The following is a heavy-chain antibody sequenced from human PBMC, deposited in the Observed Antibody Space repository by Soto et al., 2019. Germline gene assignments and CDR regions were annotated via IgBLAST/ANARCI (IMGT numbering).Heavy chain of an antibody. V-gene: IGHV4-31*03. CDR1: GGSISSGGYY. J-gene: IGHJ4*02. D-gene: IGHD1-1*01. CDR2: IYYSGST. CDR3: ARESSGTESPLDY. Sequence: SETLSLTCTVSGGSISSGGYYWSWIRQHPGKGLEWIGYIYYSGSTYYNPSLKSRVTISVDTSKNQFSLKLSSVTAADTAVYYCARESSGTESPLDYWGQGTPVTVSS.